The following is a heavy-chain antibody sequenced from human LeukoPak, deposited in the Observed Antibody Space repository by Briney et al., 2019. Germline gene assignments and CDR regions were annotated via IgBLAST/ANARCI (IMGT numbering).Heavy chain of an antibody. CDR1: GFTFSSYA. V-gene: IGHV3-33*08. CDR3: ARDSLGGDY. Sequence: GGSLRLSCAASGFTFSSYAMSWVRQAPGKGLEWLAVIWNDGSKKFYAASVKGRFSISRDNSKNTLYLQMNSLRAEDTAVYYCARDSLGGDYWGQGTLVTVSS. CDR2: IWNDGSKK. D-gene: IGHD3-16*01. J-gene: IGHJ4*02.